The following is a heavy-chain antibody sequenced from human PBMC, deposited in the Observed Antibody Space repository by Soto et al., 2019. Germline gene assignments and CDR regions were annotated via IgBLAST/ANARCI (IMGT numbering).Heavy chain of an antibody. J-gene: IGHJ4*02. CDR1: GGSISSGDYY. Sequence: SETLSLTCTVSGGSISSGDYYWSWIRQPPGKGLEWIGYIYYSGSTYYNPSLKSRVTISVDTSKNQFSLKLSSVTAADTAVYYCSRYCSGGSCYEGRSSLFDYWGQGTLVTVSS. V-gene: IGHV4-30-4*01. D-gene: IGHD2-15*01. CDR3: SRYCSGGSCYEGRSSLFDY. CDR2: IYYSGST.